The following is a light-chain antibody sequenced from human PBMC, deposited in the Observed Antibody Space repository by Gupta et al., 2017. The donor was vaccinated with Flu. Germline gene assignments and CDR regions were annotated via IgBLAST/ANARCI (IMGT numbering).Light chain of an antibody. CDR3: QQYDSYPWA. J-gene: IGKJ1*01. V-gene: IGKV1-5*03. CDR1: QSVGYY. CDR2: RAS. Sequence: DIEVTQSPSSLSVSAGDRVTITCRASQSVGYYLAWYQQKPGKPPKLLINRASNLENGVPSRFSGSGSGTEFTLTISGLQPDDFATYYCQQYDSYPWAFGHGTKVEIK.